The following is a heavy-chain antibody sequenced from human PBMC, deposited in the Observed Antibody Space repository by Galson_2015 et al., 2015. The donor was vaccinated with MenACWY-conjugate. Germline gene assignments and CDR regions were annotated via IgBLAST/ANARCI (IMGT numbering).Heavy chain of an antibody. D-gene: IGHD2-8*02. CDR2: ITFSGRT. Sequence: ETLSLTCSVSNYSISSNNWRGWIRQPPGTGLEWIGFITFSGRTVYNPSLKTRVTMSLEASKNQVSLGLTSVTALDTAVYFWARTGYCTDSVCAYFFDNWGLGTLVTVSS. CDR1: NYSISSNNW. J-gene: IGHJ4*02. V-gene: IGHV4-28*01. CDR3: ARTGYCTDSVCAYFFDN.